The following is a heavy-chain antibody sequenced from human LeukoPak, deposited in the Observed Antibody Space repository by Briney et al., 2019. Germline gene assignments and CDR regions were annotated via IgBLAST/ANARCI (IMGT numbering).Heavy chain of an antibody. Sequence: PGGSLRLSCAASGFTFNSYGMHWVRQAPGKGLEWVAVIWYDGSNKYYADSVKGRFTISRDNSKNTLYLQMNSLRAEDTAVYYCARDSSPPAQRTTTGFDPWGQGTLVTVSS. V-gene: IGHV3-33*01. D-gene: IGHD1-1*01. CDR1: GFTFNSYG. CDR2: IWYDGSNK. CDR3: ARDSSPPAQRTTTGFDP. J-gene: IGHJ5*02.